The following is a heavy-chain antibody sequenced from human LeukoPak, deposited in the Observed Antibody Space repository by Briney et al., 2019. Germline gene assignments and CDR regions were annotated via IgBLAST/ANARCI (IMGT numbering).Heavy chain of an antibody. CDR1: GFTFSSYA. J-gene: IGHJ4*02. V-gene: IGHV3-23*01. CDR2: ISGSGGST. D-gene: IGHD2-8*01. CDR3: ARWYYFDY. Sequence: GGSLRLSCAASGFTFSSYAMSWVRQAPGKGLEWVSAISGSGGSTYYADSAKGRFTISRDNSKNALYLQMNSLTAEDTAVYYCARWYYFDYWGQGTLVTVSS.